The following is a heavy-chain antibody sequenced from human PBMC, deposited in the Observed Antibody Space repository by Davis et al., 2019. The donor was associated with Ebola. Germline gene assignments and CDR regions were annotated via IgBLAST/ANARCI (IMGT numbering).Heavy chain of an antibody. Sequence: GESLKISCAASGFTFSSYAMSWVRQAPGKGLEWVSAISGSGGSTYYADSVKGRFTISRDNSKNTLYLQMNSLRAEDTAVYYCAKDREGGLLWFGELFFDYWGQGTLVTVSS. J-gene: IGHJ4*02. D-gene: IGHD3-10*01. CDR3: AKDREGGLLWFGELFFDY. CDR2: ISGSGGST. V-gene: IGHV3-23*01. CDR1: GFTFSSYA.